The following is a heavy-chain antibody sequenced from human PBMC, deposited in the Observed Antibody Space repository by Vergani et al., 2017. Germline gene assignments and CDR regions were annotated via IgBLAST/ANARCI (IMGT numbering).Heavy chain of an antibody. CDR1: GFNFKNNW. CDR2: IKQDGSEK. Sequence: EVQLVESGGGLVQPGGSLRLSCAASGFNFKNNWMSWVRQAPGKGLEWVASIKQDGSEKFYVDSVMGRFTISRDNAKNSVTLQMDNLRAEDTAVYYCATRPHGSSGDSYFGVFDDWGQGTLVTV. V-gene: IGHV3-7*01. J-gene: IGHJ4*02. CDR3: ATRPHGSSGDSYFGVFDD. D-gene: IGHD1-26*01.